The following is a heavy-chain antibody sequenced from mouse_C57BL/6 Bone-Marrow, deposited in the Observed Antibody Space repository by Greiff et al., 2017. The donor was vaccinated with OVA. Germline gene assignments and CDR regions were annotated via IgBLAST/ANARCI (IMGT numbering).Heavy chain of an antibody. D-gene: IGHD1-1*01. CDR1: GYTFTSYW. J-gene: IGHJ1*03. CDR3: ARGFTTVVAWYFDV. CDR2: IHPNSGST. Sequence: VKLQQPGAELVKPGASVKLSCKASGYTFTSYWMHWVKQRPGQGLEWIGMIHPNSGSTNYNEKFKSKATLTVDKSSSTAYMQLSSLTSEDSAVYYCARGFTTVVAWYFDVWGTGTTVTVSS. V-gene: IGHV1-64*01.